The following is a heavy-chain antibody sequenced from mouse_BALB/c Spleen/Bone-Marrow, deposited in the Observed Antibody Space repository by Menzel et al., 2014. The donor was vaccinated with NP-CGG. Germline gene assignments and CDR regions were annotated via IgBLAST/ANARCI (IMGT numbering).Heavy chain of an antibody. CDR2: ISSVGSYT. CDR3: ARRGTGTGSYYFDY. Sequence: EVQGVESGGDLVKPGGSLKLSCAASGFTFSNYGMSWVRQTPDKRLEWVATISSVGSYTYYPDSVKGRFTISRDNAKNTLFLQMRSLKSEDTAMYYCARRGTGTGSYYFDYWGQGTTLTVSS. CDR1: GFTFSNYG. V-gene: IGHV5-6*01. J-gene: IGHJ2*01. D-gene: IGHD4-1*01.